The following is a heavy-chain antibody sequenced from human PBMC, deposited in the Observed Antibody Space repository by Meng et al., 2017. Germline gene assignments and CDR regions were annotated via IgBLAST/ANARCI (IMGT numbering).Heavy chain of an antibody. D-gene: IGHD4-17*01. V-gene: IGHV3-49*03. CDR1: GFTYGDYA. Sequence: GESLKISCTASGFTYGDYAMSWFRQAAGKGLEWVGFIRSNAYGGTTEYAASVKGRFTISRDDSKSIAYLQMNSLKTEDTAVYYCTRDEDYGDYGAYYYYYGMDVWGQGTMVTVSS. J-gene: IGHJ6*02. CDR2: IRSNAYGGTT. CDR3: TRDEDYGDYGAYYYYYGMDV.